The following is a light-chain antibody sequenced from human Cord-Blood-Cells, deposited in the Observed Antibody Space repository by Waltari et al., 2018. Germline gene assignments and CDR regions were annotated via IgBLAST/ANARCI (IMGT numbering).Light chain of an antibody. J-gene: IGLJ1*01. CDR2: DVS. Sequence: QSALTQPASVSGSPGQSITISCPGTSSDVGGYNYVSWYQQHPGKAPKLMIYDVSNRPSGVSNRVSGSKSGNTASLTISGLQAEDEADYYCSSYTSSSTLVFGTGTKVTVL. CDR1: SSDVGGYNY. CDR3: SSYTSSSTLV. V-gene: IGLV2-14*01.